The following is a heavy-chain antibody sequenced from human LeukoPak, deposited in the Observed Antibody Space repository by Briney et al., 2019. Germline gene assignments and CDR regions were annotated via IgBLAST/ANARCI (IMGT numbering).Heavy chain of an antibody. CDR2: IVVGSGNS. V-gene: IGHV1-58*01. J-gene: IGHJ4*02. Sequence: SVKVSCKASGFTFTSSAVQWVRQARGQRLEWIGWIVVGSGNSNYAQKFQERVTITRDMSTSTAYMELSSLRSEDTAVYYCAADTPHYDFGGGLPFDYWGQGTLVTVSS. CDR3: AADTPHYDFGGGLPFDY. CDR1: GFTFTSSA. D-gene: IGHD3-3*01.